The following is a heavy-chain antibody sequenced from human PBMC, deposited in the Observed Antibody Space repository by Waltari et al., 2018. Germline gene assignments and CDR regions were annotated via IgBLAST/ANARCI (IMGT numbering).Heavy chain of an antibody. V-gene: IGHV3-48*03. CDR2: ISSSGSTI. CDR1: GFTFSSYE. CDR3: ARFYSGRYFDY. Sequence: EVQLVESGGGLVQPGGSLRLPCAASGFTFSSYEMNWVRQAPGKGLEWVSYISSSGSTIYYADSVKGRFTISRDNAKTSLYLQMNSLRAEDTAVYYCARFYSGRYFDYWGQGTLVTVSS. J-gene: IGHJ4*02. D-gene: IGHD2-15*01.